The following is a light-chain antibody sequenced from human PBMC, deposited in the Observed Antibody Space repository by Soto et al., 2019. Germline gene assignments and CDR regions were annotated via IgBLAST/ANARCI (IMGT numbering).Light chain of an antibody. J-gene: IGLJ2*01. Sequence: QSVLTQPPSTSGTPGQRVTISCSGSSSNIGSNYVYWYQQLPGTAPKLLIYRNNQRPSGVPDRFSGSKSGTSASLAISGPRVQDEADYFWAAWGDSLRGLVFRGGTKLTVL. CDR1: SSNIGSNY. CDR2: RNN. V-gene: IGLV1-47*01. CDR3: AAWGDSLRGLV.